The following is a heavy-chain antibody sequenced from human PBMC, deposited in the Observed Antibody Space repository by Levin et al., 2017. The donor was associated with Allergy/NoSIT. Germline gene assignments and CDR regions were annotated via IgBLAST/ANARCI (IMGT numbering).Heavy chain of an antibody. CDR3: ARERRYSSGGRNFDY. J-gene: IGHJ4*02. CDR2: ISSSGSTI. Sequence: GGSLRLSCAASGFTFSDYYMSLIRQAPGKGLEWVSYISSSGSTIYYADSVKGRFTISRDNAKNSLYLQMNSLRAEDTAVYYCARERRYSSGGRNFDYWGQGTLVTVSS. CDR1: GFTFSDYY. V-gene: IGHV3-11*01. D-gene: IGHD6-19*01.